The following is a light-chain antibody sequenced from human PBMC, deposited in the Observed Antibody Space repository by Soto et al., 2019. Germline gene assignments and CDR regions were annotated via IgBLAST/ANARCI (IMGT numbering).Light chain of an antibody. CDR3: QHYDTLPLT. Sequence: DIQMTQSPSSLPASLGDRVTITCQASQDISNDLNWYQQRPGRAPKLLIYEASNLETGVPSRFSGSGSGTDFTFTISSLQPEDIATYYCQHYDTLPLTFGGGTKVDIK. CDR2: EAS. J-gene: IGKJ4*01. V-gene: IGKV1-33*01. CDR1: QDISND.